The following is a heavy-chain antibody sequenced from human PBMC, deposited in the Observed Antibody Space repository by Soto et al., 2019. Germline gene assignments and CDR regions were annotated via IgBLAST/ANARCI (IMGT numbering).Heavy chain of an antibody. V-gene: IGHV1-69*06. CDR1: GCTFSSYA. D-gene: IGHD2-2*01. CDR3: ARRLGAVGYCSSTSCSNVPNPYYYYYYGMDV. CDR2: IIPIFGTA. Sequence: SVKVSCKASGCTFSSYAISCVRQAPGQVLEWMGGIIPIFGTANYAQKFQGRVTITADKSTSTAYMELSSLRSEDTAVYYCARRLGAVGYCSSTSCSNVPNPYYYYYYGMDVWGQGTTVTVSS. J-gene: IGHJ6*02.